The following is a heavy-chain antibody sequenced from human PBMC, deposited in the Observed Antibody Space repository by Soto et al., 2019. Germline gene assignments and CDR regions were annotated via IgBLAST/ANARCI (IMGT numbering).Heavy chain of an antibody. CDR3: AKDRPIDYYDSSGYPDY. Sequence: GGSLRLSCAASGFTFSSYGMHWVRQAPGKGLEWVAVISYDGSNKYYADSVKGRFTISRDNSKNTLYLQMNSLRAEDTAVYYCAKDRPIDYYDSSGYPDYWGQGTLVTVSS. D-gene: IGHD3-22*01. J-gene: IGHJ4*02. V-gene: IGHV3-30*18. CDR1: GFTFSSYG. CDR2: ISYDGSNK.